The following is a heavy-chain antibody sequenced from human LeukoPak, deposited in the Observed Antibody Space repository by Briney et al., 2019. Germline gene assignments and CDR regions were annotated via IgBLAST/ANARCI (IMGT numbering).Heavy chain of an antibody. CDR2: ISYDGSNK. CDR3: ARSSSTSCYRY. D-gene: IGHD2-2*01. V-gene: IGHV3-30-3*01. Sequence: GGSLRLSCAASGFTFSSYAMPWVRQAPGKGLEWVAVISYDGSNKYYADSVKGRFTISRDNSKNTLYLQMNSLRAEDTAVYYCARSSSTSCYRYWGQGTLVTVSS. J-gene: IGHJ4*02. CDR1: GFTFSSYA.